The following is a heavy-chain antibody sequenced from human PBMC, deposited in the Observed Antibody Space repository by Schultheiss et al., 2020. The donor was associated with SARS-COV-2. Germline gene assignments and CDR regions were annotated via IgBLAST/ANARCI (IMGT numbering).Heavy chain of an antibody. V-gene: IGHV3-74*01. Sequence: GESLKISCAASGFTFSNYWMHWVRQVPGKGLVWVSRINRDGSSTSYADSVKGRSTISRDNAKNTLYMQMNSLRAEDTAVYYCAREVYCSGGSSCFDPWGQGTLVTVSS. CDR3: AREVYCSGGSSCFDP. CDR1: GFTFSNYW. CDR2: INRDGSST. J-gene: IGHJ5*02. D-gene: IGHD2-15*01.